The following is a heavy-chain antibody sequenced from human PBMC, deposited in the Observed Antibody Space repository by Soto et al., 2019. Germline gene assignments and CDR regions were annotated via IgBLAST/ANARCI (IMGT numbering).Heavy chain of an antibody. V-gene: IGHV1-69*13. J-gene: IGHJ6*02. CDR3: ARARLPYXILTGYHPPYYYYGMDV. Sequence: AVKVSCKASGGTFSSYAISWVRQAPGQGLEWMGGIIPIFGTANYAQKFQGRVTITADESTSTAYMELSSLRSEDTAVYYCARARLPYXILTGYHPPYYYYGMDVWGQGTTVTVSS. CDR1: GGTFSSYA. CDR2: IIPIFGTA. D-gene: IGHD3-9*01.